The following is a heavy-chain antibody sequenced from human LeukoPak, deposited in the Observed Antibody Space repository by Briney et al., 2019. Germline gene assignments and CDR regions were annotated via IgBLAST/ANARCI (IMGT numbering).Heavy chain of an antibody. J-gene: IGHJ4*02. CDR1: GFTFSSYS. CDR2: ISSSSSYI. CDR3: ARAGYCSSTSCYLDY. D-gene: IGHD2-2*01. V-gene: IGHV3-21*01. Sequence: PGGSLRLSCAASGFTFSSYSMNWVRQAPGKGLEWVSSISSSSSYIYHADSVKGRFTISRDNAKNSLYLQMNSLRAEDTAVYYCARAGYCSSTSCYLDYWGQGTLVTVSS.